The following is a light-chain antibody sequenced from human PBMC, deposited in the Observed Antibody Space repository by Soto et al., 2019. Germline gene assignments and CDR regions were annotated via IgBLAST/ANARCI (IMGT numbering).Light chain of an antibody. Sequence: QSALTQPASVSGSTGQSITISCTGTSNDVGGYNYVSWYQQHPGKAPKLMIYDVSNRPSGVSNRFSGSKSGNTASLTISGLQAEDEGDYYCSSYTSSRSRVFGGGTKLTVL. CDR3: SSYTSSRSRV. CDR2: DVS. J-gene: IGLJ2*01. V-gene: IGLV2-14*01. CDR1: SNDVGGYNY.